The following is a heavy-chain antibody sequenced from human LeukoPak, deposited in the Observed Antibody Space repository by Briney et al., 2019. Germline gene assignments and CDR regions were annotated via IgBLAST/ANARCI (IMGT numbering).Heavy chain of an antibody. CDR3: ARRQPKGYDSSGYFLNDAFDI. J-gene: IGHJ3*02. V-gene: IGHV3-66*01. CDR2: IYSGVST. D-gene: IGHD3-22*01. Sequence: GGSLRLSCAAPGFTLVTNYMSWVRQAPGKGLEWVSVIYSGVSTYYADSVKGRFTISGDNSKNTLYLQMNSLRAEDTAVYYCARRQPKGYDSSGYFLNDAFDIWGQGTMVTVSS. CDR1: GFTLVTNY.